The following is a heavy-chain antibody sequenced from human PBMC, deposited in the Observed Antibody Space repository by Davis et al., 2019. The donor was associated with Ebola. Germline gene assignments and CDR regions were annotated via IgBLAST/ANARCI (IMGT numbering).Heavy chain of an antibody. V-gene: IGHV3-21*04. J-gene: IGHJ3*02. CDR2: ISSTSSYI. D-gene: IGHD2-21*01. Sequence: GESLKISCVASGFPSHYYNMNWVRQAPGKGLEWVSTISSTSSYIYYGDAVKGRFTLSRDKSKNTVYLQMNSLRDEDTARYFCAAPNCGGDCYPNDAFDMWGQGTMVIVSS. CDR1: GFPSHYYN. CDR3: AAPNCGGDCYPNDAFDM.